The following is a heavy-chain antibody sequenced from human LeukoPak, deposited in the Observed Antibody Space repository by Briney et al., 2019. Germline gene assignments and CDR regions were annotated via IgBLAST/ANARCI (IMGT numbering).Heavy chain of an antibody. CDR2: IYTSGRTSGTT. CDR1: GGSITSHY. CDR3: ARHVYGVTMVRGSGFDP. V-gene: IGHV4-4*07. J-gene: IGHJ5*02. D-gene: IGHD3-10*01. Sequence: SETLSLTCTVSGGSITSHYWSWIRQPDGKGLEWIGRIYTSGRTSGTTNYNPSLKSRLTISVDTSRNQCSLKVNSVTAADTAVYYCARHVYGVTMVRGSGFDPWGQGTLVTVSS.